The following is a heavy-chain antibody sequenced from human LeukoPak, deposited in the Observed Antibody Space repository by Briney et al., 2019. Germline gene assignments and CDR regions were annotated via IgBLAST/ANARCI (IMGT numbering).Heavy chain of an antibody. V-gene: IGHV1-69*04. J-gene: IGHJ5*02. Sequence: SVKVSCKASGGTFSSYAISWVRQAPGQGLEWMGRIIPIFGIANYAQKFQGRATITADKSTSTAYMELSSLRSEDTAVYCCARAPYGDAPGWFDPWGQGTLVTVSS. CDR1: GGTFSSYA. CDR3: ARAPYGDAPGWFDP. CDR2: IIPIFGIA. D-gene: IGHD4-17*01.